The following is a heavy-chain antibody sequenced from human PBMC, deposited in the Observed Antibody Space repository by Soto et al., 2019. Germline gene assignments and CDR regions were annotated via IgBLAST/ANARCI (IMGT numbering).Heavy chain of an antibody. CDR3: ARRMWGNSSSSGSWFDP. J-gene: IGHJ5*02. D-gene: IGHD6-6*01. CDR1: VGSLSGYY. Sequence: LSITCAVYVGSLSGYYWSWIRQPPGKGLEWIGEINHSGSTNYNPSLKSRVTISVDTSKNQFSLKLSSVTAADTAVYYCARRMWGNSSSSGSWFDPWGEGPLVTVSS. V-gene: IGHV4-34*01. CDR2: INHSGST.